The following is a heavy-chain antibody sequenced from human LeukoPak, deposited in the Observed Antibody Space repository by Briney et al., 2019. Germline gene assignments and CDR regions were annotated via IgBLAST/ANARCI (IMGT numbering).Heavy chain of an antibody. CDR2: TYYRSKWYN. Sequence: SQTLSLTCAISGDSVSSNSAAWNWIRQSPSRGLEWLGRTYYRSKWYNDYAVSVKSRITINPDTSKNQFSLRLSSVTAADTAVYYCARAHLDSYYFPSGRSHFDLWGQGTLVTVSS. D-gene: IGHD3-10*01. J-gene: IGHJ4*02. V-gene: IGHV6-1*01. CDR1: GDSVSSNSAA. CDR3: ARAHLDSYYFPSGRSHFDL.